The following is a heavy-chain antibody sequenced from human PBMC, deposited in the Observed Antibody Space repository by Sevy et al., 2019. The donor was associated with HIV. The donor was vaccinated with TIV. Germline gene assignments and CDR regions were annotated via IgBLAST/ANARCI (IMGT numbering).Heavy chain of an antibody. J-gene: IGHJ4*02. V-gene: IGHV3-9*01. D-gene: IGHD3-22*01. CDR1: GFTFDDYA. CDR3: AKDISWGSNYYDSSGYYDY. Sequence: GGSLSLSCAASGFTFDDYAMHWVRQAPGKGLEWVSGISWNSGSIGYADSVKGRFTISRDNAKNSLYLQMNSLRAEDTALYYCAKDISWGSNYYDSSGYYDYWGQGTLVTVSS. CDR2: ISWNSGSI.